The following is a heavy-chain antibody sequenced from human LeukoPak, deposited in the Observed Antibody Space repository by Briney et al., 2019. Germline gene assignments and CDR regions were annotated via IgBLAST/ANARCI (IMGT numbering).Heavy chain of an antibody. J-gene: IGHJ4*02. D-gene: IGHD3-22*01. CDR2: IYYSGST. V-gene: IGHV4-39*07. CDR1: GGSISRSSYF. CDR3: ARAPNTMIVAGGYFDY. Sequence: KPSETLSLTCTVSGGSISRSSYFWGWIRQPPGKGLEWIGSIYYSGSTYYNPSLKSRVTISVDTSKNQFSLKLSSVTAADTAVYYCARAPNTMIVAGGYFDYWGQGTLVTVSS.